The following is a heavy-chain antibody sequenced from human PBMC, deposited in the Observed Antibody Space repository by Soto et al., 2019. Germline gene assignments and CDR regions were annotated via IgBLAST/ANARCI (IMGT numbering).Heavy chain of an antibody. CDR2: IYSGGST. D-gene: IGHD3-3*01. J-gene: IGHJ5*02. CDR3: ARCLHYDFWSGPCGWFDP. Sequence: EVQLVETGGGLIQPGGSLRLSCAASGFTVSSNYMSWVRQAPGKGLEWVSVIYSGGSTYYADSVKGRFTISRDNSKNPLYLQMNSLRAEDTAVYYCARCLHYDFWSGPCGWFDPWGQGTLVTVSS. CDR1: GFTVSSNY. V-gene: IGHV3-53*02.